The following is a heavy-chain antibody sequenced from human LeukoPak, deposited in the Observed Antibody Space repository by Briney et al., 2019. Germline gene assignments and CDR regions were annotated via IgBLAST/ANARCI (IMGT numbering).Heavy chain of an antibody. D-gene: IGHD5-18*01. Sequence: GGSLRLSCAASGFTFSDYYMSWIRQAPGKGLEWVSYISSSSSYTNYADSVKGRFTISRDNAKNSLYLQMNSLRAEDTAVYYCVIGGYSYGYSRAEYFQHWGQGTLVTVSS. J-gene: IGHJ1*01. CDR1: GFTFSDYY. V-gene: IGHV3-11*06. CDR2: ISSSSSYT. CDR3: VIGGYSYGYSRAEYFQH.